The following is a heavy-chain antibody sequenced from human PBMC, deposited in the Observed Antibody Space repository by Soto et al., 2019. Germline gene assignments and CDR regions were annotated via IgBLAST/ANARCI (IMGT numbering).Heavy chain of an antibody. Sequence: GGSLRLSCAASGFTFSNAWMNWVRQAPGKGLEWVGRIKSKTDGGTTDYAAPVKGRFTISRDDSRNTLYLQMNSLKTEDTAMYYCTTATPPGWIFGVVGYYYYYGMDVWGQGTTVTVSS. V-gene: IGHV3-15*07. CDR3: TTATPPGWIFGVVGYYYYYGMDV. CDR2: IKSKTDGGTT. D-gene: IGHD3-3*01. CDR1: GFTFSNAW. J-gene: IGHJ6*02.